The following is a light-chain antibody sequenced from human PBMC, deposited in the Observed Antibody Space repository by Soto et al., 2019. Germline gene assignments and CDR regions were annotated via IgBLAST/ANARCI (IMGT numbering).Light chain of an antibody. Sequence: DIQMTQSPSSLSASVGDRVTITCRASQSISNYVNWYQQRPGKAPNLLIYAASNLQSGVPSRFSGSGSGRDFTLTISSLHPDDFATYYCQQSYHTLPLTVGGGTKVDIK. CDR1: QSISNY. V-gene: IGKV1-39*01. CDR3: QQSYHTLPLT. CDR2: AAS. J-gene: IGKJ4*02.